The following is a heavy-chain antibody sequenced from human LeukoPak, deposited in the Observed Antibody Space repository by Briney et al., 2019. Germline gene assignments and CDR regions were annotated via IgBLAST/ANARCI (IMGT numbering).Heavy chain of an antibody. J-gene: IGHJ4*02. V-gene: IGHV3-7*01. D-gene: IGHD2-21*02. CDR3: ARGHHIVVVTAPNYFDY. CDR2: IKQDGSEK. Sequence: GSLRLSCAASGFTFSSYWMSWVCQAPGKGLEWVANIKQDGSEKYYVDSVKGRFTISRDNAKNSLYLQMNSLRAEDTAVYYCARGHHIVVVTAPNYFDYWGQGTLVTVSS. CDR1: GFTFSSYW.